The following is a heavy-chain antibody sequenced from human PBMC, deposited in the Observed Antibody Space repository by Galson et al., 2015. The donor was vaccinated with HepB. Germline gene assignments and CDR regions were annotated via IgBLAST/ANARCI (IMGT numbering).Heavy chain of an antibody. V-gene: IGHV3-74*01. CDR3: ARPYYYDSSGYYYDAFDI. CDR1: GFTFSSYW. J-gene: IGHJ3*02. CDR2: INSDWSST. D-gene: IGHD3-22*01. Sequence: SLRLSCAASGFTFSSYWMHWVRQAPGKGLVWVSRINSDWSSTSYADSVKGRFTISRDNAKNTLYLQMNSLRAEDTAVYYCARPYYYDSSGYYYDAFDIWGQGTMVTVSS.